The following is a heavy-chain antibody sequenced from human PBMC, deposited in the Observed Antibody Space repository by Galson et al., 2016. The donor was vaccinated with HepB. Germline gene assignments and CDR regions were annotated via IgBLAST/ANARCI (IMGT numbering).Heavy chain of an antibody. CDR2: ISSSSSYI. Sequence: SLRLSCAASGFTFSSYSMNWVRQAPGKGLEWVSSISSSSSYIYYADSVKGRFTISRDNAKSSLYLQMNSLRAEDTAVYYCARGDIVGAIFDYWGQGTLVTVSS. CDR3: ARGDIVGAIFDY. D-gene: IGHD1-26*01. CDR1: GFTFSSYS. J-gene: IGHJ4*02. V-gene: IGHV3-21*01.